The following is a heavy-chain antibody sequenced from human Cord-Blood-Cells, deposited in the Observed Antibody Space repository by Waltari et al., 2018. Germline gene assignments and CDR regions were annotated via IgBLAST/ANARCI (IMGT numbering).Heavy chain of an antibody. J-gene: IGHJ5*02. CDR1: GGTFSSYA. V-gene: IGHV1-69*01. Sequence: QVQLVQSGAEVKKPGSSVKVSCKASGGTFSSYAISWVRQAPGQGLEWMGGIIPIFGTANYAQKFQGRVTITADEATSTAYMELGSLRSEDTAVYYCARLYYYDRSGYYNWFDPWGQGTLVTVSS. CDR2: IIPIFGTA. CDR3: ARLYYYDRSGYYNWFDP. D-gene: IGHD3-22*01.